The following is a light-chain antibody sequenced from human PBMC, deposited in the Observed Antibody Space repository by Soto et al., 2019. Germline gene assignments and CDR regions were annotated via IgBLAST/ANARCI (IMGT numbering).Light chain of an antibody. J-gene: IGKJ2*01. CDR2: WAS. CDR1: QSVLYSSNNKNY. CDR3: QQYYSTP. V-gene: IGKV4-1*01. Sequence: DIVMTQSPDSLAVSLGERATINCKSSQSVLYSSNNKNYLAWYQQKPGQPPKLLIYWASTRESGVPDRFSGSGSGTDFTLTISSLQAEDVVVYYCQQYYSTPFGQGTKLEIK.